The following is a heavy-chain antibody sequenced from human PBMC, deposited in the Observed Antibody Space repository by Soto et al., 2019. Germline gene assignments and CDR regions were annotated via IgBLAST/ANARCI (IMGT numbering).Heavy chain of an antibody. CDR1: GFTFSDYY. CDR2: ISSSGSTI. CDR3: AKDIEPPVTMPDY. J-gene: IGHJ4*02. D-gene: IGHD4-17*01. Sequence: PGGSLRLSCAASGFTFSDYYMSWIRQAPGKGLEWVSYISSSGSTIYYADSVKGRFTISRDNAKNSLYLQMNSLRAEDTALYYCAKDIEPPVTMPDYWGQGTLVTVSS. V-gene: IGHV3-11*04.